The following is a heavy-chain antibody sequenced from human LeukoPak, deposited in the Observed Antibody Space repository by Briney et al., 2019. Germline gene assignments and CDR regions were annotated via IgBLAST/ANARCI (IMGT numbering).Heavy chain of an antibody. D-gene: IGHD2-2*01. J-gene: IGHJ6*02. CDR1: GYTFTSYG. Sequence: ASVKVSRKATGYTFTSYGICWVRQAPGQGLEWMGWISAYNGNTNYAQKLQGRVTMTTDTSTSTAYMELRSLRSDDTAVYYCARESMGVVPAAIGMDVWGQGTTVTVSS. V-gene: IGHV1-18*01. CDR2: ISAYNGNT. CDR3: ARESMGVVPAAIGMDV.